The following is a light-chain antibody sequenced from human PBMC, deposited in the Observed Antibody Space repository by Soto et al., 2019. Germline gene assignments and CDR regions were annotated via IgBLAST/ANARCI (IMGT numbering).Light chain of an antibody. Sequence: EIVMTQSPATLSVSPGERATLSYRASQNINSNLAWYQQKPGQVPRILIYGASTRATGIPARFSGSGSGTEFTLTITNLQSEDFAVYHCQQYDNWPPWTFGQGTKVEIK. J-gene: IGKJ1*01. CDR1: QNINSN. CDR3: QQYDNWPPWT. CDR2: GAS. V-gene: IGKV3-15*01.